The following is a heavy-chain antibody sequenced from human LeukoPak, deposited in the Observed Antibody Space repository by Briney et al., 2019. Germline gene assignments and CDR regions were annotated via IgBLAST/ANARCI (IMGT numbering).Heavy chain of an antibody. Sequence: GASVKVSCKASGYTFTSYGISWVRQAPGQGLEWMGWISAYNGITNYAQKLQGRVTMTTDTSTSTAYMKLKSLRSDDTAVYYCAITPDFWSGYYTDYWGQGTLVTVSS. V-gene: IGHV1-18*01. CDR2: ISAYNGIT. J-gene: IGHJ4*02. CDR1: GYTFTSYG. D-gene: IGHD3-3*01. CDR3: AITPDFWSGYYTDY.